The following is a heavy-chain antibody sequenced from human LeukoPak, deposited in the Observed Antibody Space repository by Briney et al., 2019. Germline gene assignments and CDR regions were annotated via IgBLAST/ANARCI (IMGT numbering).Heavy chain of an antibody. V-gene: IGHV3-33*01. CDR2: IRNDGSNK. J-gene: IGHJ4*02. CDR3: AREGYSGAWYVGKLCYFDY. D-gene: IGHD6-19*01. Sequence: GGSLRLFCAASGFSLGDYGMHWVRQAPAKGLEWVALIRNDGSNKQYADSMKGRFTISRDNSKNTLYLQMNSLRVEDTAVYYCAREGYSGAWYVGKLCYFDYWGQGTLVTVSS. CDR1: GFSLGDYG.